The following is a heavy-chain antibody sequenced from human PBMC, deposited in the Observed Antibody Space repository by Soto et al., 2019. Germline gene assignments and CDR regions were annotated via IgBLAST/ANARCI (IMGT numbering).Heavy chain of an antibody. D-gene: IGHD5-12*01. V-gene: IGHV1-69*04. CDR2: IIPLLDIA. CDR1: GGTFSNDI. J-gene: IGHJ4*02. CDR3: ARDSPIGSTFSGYEAIDY. Sequence: ASVKVSCKTSGGTFSNDIITWVRQAPGQGLEWMGRIIPLLDIANYAQKFQGRVTITADKSTSTAYMELNSLRSEDTAVYYCARDSPIGSTFSGYEAIDYWGQGTQVTVSS.